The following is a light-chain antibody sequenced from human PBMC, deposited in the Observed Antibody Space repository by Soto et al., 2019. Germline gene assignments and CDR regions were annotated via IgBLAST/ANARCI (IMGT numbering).Light chain of an antibody. CDR3: QEYIQWPPGM. CDR1: QSVGGS. J-gene: IGKJ1*01. CDR2: DTS. V-gene: IGKV3-15*01. Sequence: EIVLTQSPGTLSLSPGERATLSCRASQSVGGSLAWYQQRPGQVPRLLIYDTSTRAPGISARFSGSGSGTEFTLTISSLQSEDFAVYYCQEYIQWPPGMFGPGTKVDIK.